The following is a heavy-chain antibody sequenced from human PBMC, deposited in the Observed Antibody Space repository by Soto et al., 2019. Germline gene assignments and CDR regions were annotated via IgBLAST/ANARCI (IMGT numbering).Heavy chain of an antibody. D-gene: IGHD3-3*01. J-gene: IGHJ6*02. CDR2: IDPSDSYT. Sequence: GESLKISCKGSGYSFTSYWISWVRQMPGKGLEWMGRIDPSDSYTNYSPSFQGHVTISADKSISTAYLQWSSLKASDTAMYYCARLTSGYWVYYGMDVWGQGTTVTSP. V-gene: IGHV5-10-1*01. CDR3: ARLTSGYWVYYGMDV. CDR1: GYSFTSYW.